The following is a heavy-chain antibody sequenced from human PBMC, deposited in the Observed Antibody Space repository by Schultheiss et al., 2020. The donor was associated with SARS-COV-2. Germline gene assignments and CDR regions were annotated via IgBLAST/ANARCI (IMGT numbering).Heavy chain of an antibody. J-gene: IGHJ5*02. CDR1: GGSMSSSSYY. CDR3: ATTDGDPRRGNWFDP. D-gene: IGHD4-17*01. V-gene: IGHV4-39*01. CDR2: IYYSGST. Sequence: SETLSLTCTVSGGSMSSSSYYWGWIRQPPGKGLEWIGSIYYSGSTYYNPSLKSRVTKSVDTSKNQFSLKLSSVTAADTAVYYCATTDGDPRRGNWFDPWGQGTLVTVSS.